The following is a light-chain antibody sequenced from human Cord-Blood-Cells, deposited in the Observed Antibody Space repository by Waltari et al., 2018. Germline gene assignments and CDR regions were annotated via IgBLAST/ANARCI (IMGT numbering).Light chain of an antibody. CDR3: SSYTSSSTYV. Sequence: QSALTQPASVPGSPGQSIPLSCPGTSSDVGGYNSVSWYQQRPGKAPKLKIYDVSNRPSGVSNRFSGSKSGNTASLTISGLQAEDEADYYCSSYTSSSTYVFGTGTKVTVL. CDR1: SSDVGGYNS. CDR2: DVS. V-gene: IGLV2-14*03. J-gene: IGLJ1*01.